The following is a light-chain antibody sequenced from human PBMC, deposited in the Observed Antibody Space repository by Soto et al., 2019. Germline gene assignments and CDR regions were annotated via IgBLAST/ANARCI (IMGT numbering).Light chain of an antibody. Sequence: EIVMTQSPASRSRSPLEIATLSVMASQSVRSNLAWYHQKPGQAPRLLIYGASTRATGIPARFSGSGSGTEFTLTINSLQSQDFVVYYCQQYHNWPPTFGQGTRLEIK. CDR2: GAS. CDR3: QQYHNWPPT. J-gene: IGKJ5*01. V-gene: IGKV3D-15*01. CDR1: QSVRSN.